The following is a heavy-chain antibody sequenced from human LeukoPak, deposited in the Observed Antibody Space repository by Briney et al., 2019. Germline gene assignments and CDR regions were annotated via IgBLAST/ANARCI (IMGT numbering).Heavy chain of an antibody. D-gene: IGHD3-3*01. CDR2: INHSGST. V-gene: IGHV4-34*01. J-gene: IGHJ5*02. CDR1: GGSLNGYY. CDR3: ARQEYYDFWSGPNWFDP. Sequence: PSETLSLTCAVYGGSLNGYYWSWIRQSPGKGLEWIGEINHSGSTNYNPSLKSRVTISVDTSKNQFSLKLSSVTAADTAVYYCARQEYYDFWSGPNWFDPWGQGTLVTVSS.